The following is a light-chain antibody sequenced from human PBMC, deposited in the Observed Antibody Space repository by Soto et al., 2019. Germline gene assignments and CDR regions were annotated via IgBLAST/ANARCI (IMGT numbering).Light chain of an antibody. CDR3: QQYGSSPRT. V-gene: IGKV3-20*01. CDR2: GAS. CDR1: QSVSSSY. J-gene: IGKJ1*01. Sequence: EIVLTQSPGTLSLSPGERATLSCRASQSVSSSYLAWYQQKPGQAPRLLIYGASSRATGIPDRFSGSGSGTDFTLTISRLEPEEFAVYYWQQYGSSPRTFGQGTKVESK.